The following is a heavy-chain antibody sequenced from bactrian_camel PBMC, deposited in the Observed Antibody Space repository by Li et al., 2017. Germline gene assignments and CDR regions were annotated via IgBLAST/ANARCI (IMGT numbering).Heavy chain of an antibody. CDR2: ISTGGGST. CDR1: GFRCSSPL. V-gene: IGHV3S1*01. D-gene: IGHD6*01. CDR3: AAVREQLSVTNGSMKPNII. Sequence: HVQLVESGGGSVQAGGSLRLSCAVSGFRCSSPLTGWFRQAPGKECEGVAAISTGGGSTYYADSVMGRFTISRDTAKNTMYLRMNSLTPDDSAMYYYAAVREQLSVTNGSMKPNIIIGARGPRSPSP. J-gene: IGHJ4*01.